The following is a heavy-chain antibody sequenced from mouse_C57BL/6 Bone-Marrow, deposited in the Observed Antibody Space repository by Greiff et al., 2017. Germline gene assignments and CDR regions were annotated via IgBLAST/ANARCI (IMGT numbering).Heavy chain of an antibody. Sequence: QVQLQQSGPELVKPGASVKLSCTASGYTFTSYDINWVKQRPGQGLEWIGWIYPRDGSTKYNEKVKGKAALTVDTSSSSAYMELHSLTSEDSAVYFCSREGSIVTFDYWGQGTTLTVSS. CDR1: GYTFTSYD. CDR2: IYPRDGST. CDR3: SREGSIVTFDY. D-gene: IGHD2-5*01. V-gene: IGHV1-85*01. J-gene: IGHJ2*01.